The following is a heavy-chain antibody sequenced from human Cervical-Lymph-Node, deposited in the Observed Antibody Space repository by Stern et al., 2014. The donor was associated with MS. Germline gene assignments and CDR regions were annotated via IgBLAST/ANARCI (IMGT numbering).Heavy chain of an antibody. J-gene: IGHJ4*02. CDR3: ARGDRKAA. D-gene: IGHD2-15*01. V-gene: IGHV1-3*01. CDR1: GYIFTNYA. Sequence: QVQLGQSGAEVKKPGASVKISCKASGYIFTNYAMHWVRQAPGQRLEWMGWITAGHGNTKYSQKFQGRVTITRDTSASTAYMELSSLRSEDTAVYYCARGDRKAAWGQGTLVTVSS. CDR2: ITAGHGNT.